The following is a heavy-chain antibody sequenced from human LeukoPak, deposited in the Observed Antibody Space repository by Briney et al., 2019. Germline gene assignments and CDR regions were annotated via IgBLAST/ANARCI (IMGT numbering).Heavy chain of an antibody. Sequence: PSETLSLTCTVSGGSISSYYWSWIRQPAGKGLEWIGRIYTSGSTNYNASLKSRVSMSVDTSKNQFPLKLSSVIAADTAVFYCARENSGSYREFDYWGQGTLVTVSS. CDR3: ARENSGSYREFDY. J-gene: IGHJ4*02. CDR1: GGSISSYY. CDR2: IYTSGST. V-gene: IGHV4-4*07. D-gene: IGHD1-26*01.